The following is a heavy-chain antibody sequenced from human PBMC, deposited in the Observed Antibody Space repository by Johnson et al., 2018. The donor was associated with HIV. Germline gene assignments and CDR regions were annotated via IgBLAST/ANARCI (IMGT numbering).Heavy chain of an antibody. CDR1: GFTFSSYA. D-gene: IGHD1-26*01. Sequence: QVQLVESGGGVVQPGRSLRLSCAASGFTFSSYAMHWVRQAPGKGLEWVAVLSYDGGNKYYADSVKGRFTISRDNSKNTLYLQRNSVRAEDTAVYYCAKPKPSGSDRYDAFDIWGQGTMVTVSS. V-gene: IGHV3-30*18. J-gene: IGHJ3*02. CDR3: AKPKPSGSDRYDAFDI. CDR2: LSYDGGNK.